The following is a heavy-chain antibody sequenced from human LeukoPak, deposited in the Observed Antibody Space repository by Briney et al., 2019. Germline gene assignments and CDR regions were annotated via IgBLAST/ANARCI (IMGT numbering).Heavy chain of an antibody. D-gene: IGHD6-19*01. CDR3: ASIAVAGRGDY. J-gene: IGHJ4*02. CDR2: IWYDGSNK. V-gene: IGHV3-33*01. Sequence: GRSLRLSCAASGFTFSSYGMHWVRQAPGKGLEWVAVIWYDGSNKYYADSVKGRFTISRDNSKNTLYLQMNSLRAEDTAVYYCASIAVAGRGDYWGQGTLVTVSS. CDR1: GFTFSSYG.